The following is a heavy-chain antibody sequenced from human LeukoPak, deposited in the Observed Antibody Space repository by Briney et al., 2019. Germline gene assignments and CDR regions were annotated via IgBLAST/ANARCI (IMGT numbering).Heavy chain of an antibody. CDR2: VDHTGST. D-gene: IGHD4-11*01. CDR1: DDSITMYY. J-gene: IGHJ6*03. Sequence: SPSETLSLTCTVSDDSITMYYWTWIRQPPGKGLEWIGYVDHTGSTKFNPSLNGRVSISRDTSNNFFSLRLRSVTAAVTAVYFCARGRVSSSTWYSTYYYFFYMDFWGKGTTVTVSS. V-gene: IGHV4-59*01. CDR3: ARGRVSSSTWYSTYYYFFYMDF.